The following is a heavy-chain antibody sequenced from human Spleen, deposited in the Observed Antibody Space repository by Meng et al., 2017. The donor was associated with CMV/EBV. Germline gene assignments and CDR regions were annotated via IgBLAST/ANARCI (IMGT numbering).Heavy chain of an antibody. D-gene: IGHD1-26*01. CDR1: GFTFSNYA. CDR3: ARDGVGANTLDY. V-gene: IGHV3-23*01. Sequence: GESLKISCAASGFTFSNYAMNWVRQAPGKGLEWVSVISGSGGRTYYADSVKGRFTISRDNAKNSLYLQMNSLRAEDTAVYYCARDGVGANTLDYWGQGTLVTVSS. J-gene: IGHJ4*02. CDR2: ISGSGGRT.